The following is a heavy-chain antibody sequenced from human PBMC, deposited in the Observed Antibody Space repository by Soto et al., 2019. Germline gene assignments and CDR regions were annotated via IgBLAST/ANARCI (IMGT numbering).Heavy chain of an antibody. CDR1: GGAISEKY. Sequence: SETLSLTCIVSGGAISEKYWNWVRQPPGKGLEWIGLIFANGHTDYNPSLKSRVTMSVDASKNQFSLRLTSMTAADTAVYYCVASLAASGLNWLDPWGRGTLVTVSS. D-gene: IGHD6-13*01. CDR2: IFANGHT. J-gene: IGHJ5*02. V-gene: IGHV4-4*07. CDR3: VASLAASGLNWLDP.